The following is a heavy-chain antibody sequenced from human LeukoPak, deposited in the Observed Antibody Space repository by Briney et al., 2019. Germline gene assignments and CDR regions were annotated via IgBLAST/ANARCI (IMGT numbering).Heavy chain of an antibody. CDR1: GFTFSSYA. V-gene: IGHV3-30-3*01. CDR2: ISYDGSNK. D-gene: IGHD6-19*01. CDR3: ARAVAGFNWFDP. Sequence: GGSLRLSCAASGFTFSSYAMHWVRQAPGKGLGWVAVISYDGSNKYYADSVKGRFTISRDNSKNTLYLQMNSLRAEDTAVYYCARAVAGFNWFDPWGQGTLVTVSS. J-gene: IGHJ5*02.